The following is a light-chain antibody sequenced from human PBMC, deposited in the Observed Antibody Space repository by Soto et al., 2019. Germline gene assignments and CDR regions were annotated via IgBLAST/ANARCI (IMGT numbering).Light chain of an antibody. Sequence: QAVVTQPPSASASLGASVTLTCTLSSGYSNHTVDWHQQRPGKGPRFVLRVGTGGIVGSKGDGIPDRFSVLGSGLSRYQTIKNMQEEHESDCHCGADHGCGSNFVEVFGGGTKLTVL. J-gene: IGLJ3*02. CDR2: VGTGGIVG. V-gene: IGLV9-49*01. CDR1: SGYSNHT. CDR3: GADHGCGSNFVEV.